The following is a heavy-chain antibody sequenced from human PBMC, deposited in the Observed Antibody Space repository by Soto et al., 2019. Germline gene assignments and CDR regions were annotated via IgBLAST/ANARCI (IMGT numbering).Heavy chain of an antibody. CDR1: GGSISSYY. CDR3: ARIFYDSSGYYFGPSRGNWFDP. CDR2: IYYSGST. Sequence: SETLSLTCTVSGGSISSYYWSWIRQPPGKGLEWIGYIYYSGSTNYNPSLKSRVTISVDTSKNQFSLKLSSVTAADTAVYYCARIFYDSSGYYFGPSRGNWFDPWGQGTLVTVSS. V-gene: IGHV4-59*01. D-gene: IGHD3-22*01. J-gene: IGHJ5*02.